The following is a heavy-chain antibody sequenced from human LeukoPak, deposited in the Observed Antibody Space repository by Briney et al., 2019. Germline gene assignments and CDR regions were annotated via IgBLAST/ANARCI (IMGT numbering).Heavy chain of an antibody. CDR2: IYYSGNT. Sequence: SETLSLTCTVSGVSISSSNSYWGWIRQPPGKGLEWIGSIYYSGNTYYNASLKSQVSISIDTSKNQFSLRLTSVTAADTAVYYCVKSGGYGLIDYWGQGTRVTVSS. CDR1: GVSISSSNSY. D-gene: IGHD1-26*01. V-gene: IGHV4-39*01. J-gene: IGHJ4*02. CDR3: VKSGGYGLIDY.